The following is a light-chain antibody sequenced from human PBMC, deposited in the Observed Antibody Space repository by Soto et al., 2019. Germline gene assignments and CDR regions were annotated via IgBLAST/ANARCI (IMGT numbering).Light chain of an antibody. V-gene: IGKV3-20*01. J-gene: IGKJ4*01. Sequence: EIVLTQSPGTLSLSPGERATLSCRASQYISSAYLAWYQQRPGQAPRLLLYGASSRATGIPGRFTGTGSVTDFTLTISGLESEDLGVYYCQQYGSSPLLAFGGGTKVEIK. CDR2: GAS. CDR1: QYISSAY. CDR3: QQYGSSPLLA.